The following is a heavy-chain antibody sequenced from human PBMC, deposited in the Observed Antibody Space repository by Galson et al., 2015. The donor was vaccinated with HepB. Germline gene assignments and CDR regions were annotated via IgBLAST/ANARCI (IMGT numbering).Heavy chain of an antibody. J-gene: IGHJ4*02. Sequence: SLRLSCAASGFTFSSYAMHWVRQAPGKGLEWVAVISYDGSNKYYADSVKGRFTISRDNSKNTLYLQMNSLRAEDTAVYYCARGYQGRDGYNPLNYWGQGTLVTVSS. D-gene: IGHD5-24*01. CDR3: ARGYQGRDGYNPLNY. CDR2: ISYDGSNK. V-gene: IGHV3-30-3*01. CDR1: GFTFSSYA.